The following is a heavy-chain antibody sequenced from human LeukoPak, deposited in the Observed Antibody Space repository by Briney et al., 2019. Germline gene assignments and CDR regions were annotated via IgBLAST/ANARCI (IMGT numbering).Heavy chain of an antibody. CDR3: TTGIAMDY. V-gene: IGHV3-15*01. Sequence: GGSLRLSCTASGFTFSHAWMSWVRQAPGKWLEWVGRINSETDGGPTDYAAPVKGRFTISGDESKDTLYLQMNSLKTEDTAVYFCTTGIAMDYWGQGTLVTVSS. CDR1: GFTFSHAW. CDR2: INSETDGGPT. J-gene: IGHJ4*02. D-gene: IGHD2-21*01.